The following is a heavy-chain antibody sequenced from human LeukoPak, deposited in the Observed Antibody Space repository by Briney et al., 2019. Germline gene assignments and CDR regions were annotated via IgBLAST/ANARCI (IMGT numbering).Heavy chain of an antibody. Sequence: SETLSLTCAVYGGSLSGYYWSWIRQPPGKGLEWIGEINHSGSTNYNPSLKSRVTISVDTSKNQFSLKLSSVTAADTAVYYCARDLGYSYPADYYYMDVWGKGTTVTVSS. J-gene: IGHJ6*03. CDR2: INHSGST. V-gene: IGHV4-34*01. D-gene: IGHD5-18*01. CDR1: GGSLSGYY. CDR3: ARDLGYSYPADYYYMDV.